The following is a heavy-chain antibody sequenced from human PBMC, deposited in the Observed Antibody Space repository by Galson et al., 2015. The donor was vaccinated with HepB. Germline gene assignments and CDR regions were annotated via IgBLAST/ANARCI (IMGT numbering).Heavy chain of an antibody. J-gene: IGHJ4*02. CDR1: GYTLTELS. CDR3: ARDKGEGYSHWDY. CDR2: FDPEDGET. V-gene: IGHV1-24*01. D-gene: IGHD5-24*01. Sequence: SVKVSCKVSGYTLTELSMHWVRQAPGKGLEWMGGFDPEDGETIYAQKFQGRVTTTADESTSTAYMELSSLRSEDTAVCYCARDKGEGYSHWDYWGQGTLVTVSS.